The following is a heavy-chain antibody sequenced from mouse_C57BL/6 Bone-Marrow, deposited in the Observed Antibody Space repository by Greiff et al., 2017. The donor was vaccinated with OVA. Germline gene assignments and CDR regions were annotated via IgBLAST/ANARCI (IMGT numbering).Heavy chain of an antibody. J-gene: IGHJ1*03. Sequence: VQLKESGPGLVQPSQSLSITCTVSGFSLTGYGVHWVRQSPGKGLEWLGVIWGGGSTDYNAAFRSRLSITKDNSKSQVFFKMNSLQADDTAIYYCANHYRGYFDVWGTGTTVTVSS. CDR2: IWGGGST. CDR1: GFSLTGYG. V-gene: IGHV2-5*01. CDR3: ANHYRGYFDV. D-gene: IGHD2-12*01.